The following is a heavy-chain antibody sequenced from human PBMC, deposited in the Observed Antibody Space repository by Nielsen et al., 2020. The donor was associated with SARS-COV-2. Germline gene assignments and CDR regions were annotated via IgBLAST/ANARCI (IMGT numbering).Heavy chain of an antibody. CDR3: AKDRIPDGLWEIDY. CDR2: ILGSGAAT. CDR1: GFTFGTYT. D-gene: IGHD1-14*01. V-gene: IGHV3-23*01. Sequence: GESLKISCTVSGFTFGTYTIGWVRQPPGKGLQWVAGILGSGAATFYADSVKGRFTVSRDNSMNTVYLEMSRLRSEDTALYFCAKDRIPDGLWEIDYWGQGTRVTVSS. J-gene: IGHJ4*02.